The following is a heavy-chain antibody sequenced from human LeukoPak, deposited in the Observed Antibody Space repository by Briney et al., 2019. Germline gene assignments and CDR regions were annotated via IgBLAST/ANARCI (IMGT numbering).Heavy chain of an antibody. D-gene: IGHD6-19*01. CDR1: GFAFSSYE. J-gene: IGHJ4*02. V-gene: IGHV3-48*03. CDR3: ARESKAVAGAPFYF. Sequence: GGSLRLSCAASGFAFSSYEMNWVRQAPGKGLEWVSYISSGSTIYDADSVKGRFTISRDNAKNSLYLQMNSLRAEDTAVYYCARESKAVAGAPFYFWGQGNLVPVS. CDR2: ISSGSTI.